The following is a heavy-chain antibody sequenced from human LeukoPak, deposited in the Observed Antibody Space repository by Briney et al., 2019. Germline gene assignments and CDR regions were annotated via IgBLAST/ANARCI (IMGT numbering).Heavy chain of an antibody. CDR3: ARGNRLYSSSWSSLPFDI. Sequence: ASVKVSCKASGSTFTNYDINWVRQATGQGLEWMGWMNPRSGYTGYLQKFQGRVTMTGSTSISTAYLELNSLTSEDTAVYYCARGNRLYSSSWSSLPFDIWGQGSMVTVSS. D-gene: IGHD6-13*01. V-gene: IGHV1-8*01. J-gene: IGHJ3*02. CDR2: MNPRSGYT. CDR1: GSTFTNYD.